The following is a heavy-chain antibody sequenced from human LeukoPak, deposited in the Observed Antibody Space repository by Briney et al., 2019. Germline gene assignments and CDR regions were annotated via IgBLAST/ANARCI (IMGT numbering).Heavy chain of an antibody. CDR1: GYTFTSNY. CDR3: TRGVGVTIFGVGGQAFDI. CDR2: INPSGGTT. J-gene: IGHJ3*02. V-gene: IGHV1-46*03. Sequence: ASVKVSCKASGYTFTSNYMYWVRQAPGQGLEWMGIINPSGGTTRYAQKFQGRVTMTRDTSTSTLYLELRSLRSEDTAVYYCTRGVGVTIFGVGGQAFDIWGQGTMVTVPS. D-gene: IGHD3-3*01.